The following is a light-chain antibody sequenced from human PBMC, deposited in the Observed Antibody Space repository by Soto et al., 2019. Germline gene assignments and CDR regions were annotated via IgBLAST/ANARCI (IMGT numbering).Light chain of an antibody. Sequence: ENVLTQSPGTLSFSPGERITLSCRASQSVGSYLAWYQQKPGQAPRLLFYDASNRATGIPARFSGSGSGTDFTLTVSSLEPEDFAVYYCQQRSDWPLTFGQGTRLEIK. V-gene: IGKV3-11*01. CDR2: DAS. CDR1: QSVGSY. CDR3: QQRSDWPLT. J-gene: IGKJ5*01.